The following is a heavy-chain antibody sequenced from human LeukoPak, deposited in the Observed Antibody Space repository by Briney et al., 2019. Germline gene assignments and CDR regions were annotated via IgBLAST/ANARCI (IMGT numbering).Heavy chain of an antibody. CDR1: GGTFSSYA. J-gene: IGHJ4*02. Sequence: ASVKVSCKASGGTFSSYAISWVRQAPGQGLEWMGWISAYNGNTNYAQKLQGRVTMTTDTSTSTAYMELRSLRSDDTAVYYCARDESMVRGDYWGQGTLVTVSS. CDR2: ISAYNGNT. V-gene: IGHV1-18*01. CDR3: ARDESMVRGDY. D-gene: IGHD3-10*01.